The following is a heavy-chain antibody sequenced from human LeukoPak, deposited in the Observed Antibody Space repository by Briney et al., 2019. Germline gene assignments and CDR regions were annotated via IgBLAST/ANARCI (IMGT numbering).Heavy chain of an antibody. D-gene: IGHD6-6*01. CDR3: ASQAYSSSPSVGY. CDR1: GFSFSSYW. V-gene: IGHV3-74*01. Sequence: GGSLRLSCVASGFSFSSYWIHWVRQAPGKGLVWVARINTDGRTTNYADSVKGRFTISRDNAKNTLYLQMNNLRVEDTALYYCASQAYSSSPSVGYWGQGTLVTVSS. J-gene: IGHJ4*02. CDR2: INTDGRTT.